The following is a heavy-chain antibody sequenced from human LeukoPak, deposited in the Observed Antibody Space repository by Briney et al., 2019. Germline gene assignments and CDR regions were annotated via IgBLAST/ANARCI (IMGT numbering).Heavy chain of an antibody. CDR2: AYDDRDNK. Sequence: GGSLRLSCAASGFTFISYGMHWVRQSPGKGLEWVAVAYDDRDNKYHADSVKGRFTVSKDNSKRTLYLQMSSLRAEDTAIYYCATGGLYFYSDWGQGILVTVSS. CDR1: GFTFISYG. J-gene: IGHJ4*02. CDR3: ATGGLYFYSD. D-gene: IGHD1-26*01. V-gene: IGHV3-33*01.